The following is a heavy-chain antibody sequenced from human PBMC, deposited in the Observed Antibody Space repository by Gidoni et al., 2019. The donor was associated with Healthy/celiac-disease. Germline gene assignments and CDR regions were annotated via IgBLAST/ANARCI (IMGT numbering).Heavy chain of an antibody. J-gene: IGHJ4*02. Sequence: EVQLLESGGGLVQPGGSLRLSRAASGFSFSSYAMSWVRPAPGTGLGWVSAISGSGGSTYYADSVKGRFTISRDNSKNTLYLQMNSLRAEDTAVYYCAKGQGYSSSSGLDYWGQGTLVTVSS. CDR2: ISGSGGST. CDR1: GFSFSSYA. V-gene: IGHV3-23*01. CDR3: AKGQGYSSSSGLDY. D-gene: IGHD6-6*01.